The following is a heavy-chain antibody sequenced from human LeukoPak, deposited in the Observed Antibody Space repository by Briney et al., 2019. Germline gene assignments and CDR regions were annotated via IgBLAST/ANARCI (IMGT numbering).Heavy chain of an antibody. V-gene: IGHV3-48*03. CDR1: GFDFSGYA. CDR3: ARGFEDIVVTSGADVDY. Sequence: PGGSLRLSCAASGFDFSGYAMNWVRQAPGKGLEWVSYISSSGSTIYYADSVKGRFTISRDNAKNSLYLQMNSLRAEDTAVYYCARGFEDIVVTSGADVDYWGQGTLVTVSS. CDR2: ISSSGSTI. J-gene: IGHJ4*02. D-gene: IGHD2-2*01.